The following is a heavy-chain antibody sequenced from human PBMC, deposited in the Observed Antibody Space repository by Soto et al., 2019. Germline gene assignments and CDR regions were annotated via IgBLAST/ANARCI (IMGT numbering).Heavy chain of an antibody. D-gene: IGHD1-26*01. CDR3: AKGTMGAPFYYFDY. J-gene: IGHJ4*02. CDR2: ISGTVGNT. CDR1: GFTFNNSS. V-gene: IGHV3-23*01. Sequence: GGSLRLSCVASGFTFNNSSMSWVRQAPGKGLQWVSSISGTVGNTYYAESVKGRFTISRDTSKNTVYLQMNSLRAEDTAIYYCAKGTMGAPFYYFDYWGQGTLVTVSS.